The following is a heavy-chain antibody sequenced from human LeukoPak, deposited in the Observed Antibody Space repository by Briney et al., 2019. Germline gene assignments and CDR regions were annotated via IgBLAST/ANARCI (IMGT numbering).Heavy chain of an antibody. J-gene: IGHJ4*02. D-gene: IGHD5-12*01. CDR2: IRKKAFRGTT. Sequence: GGSLRLSCAASGFTFSNAWMSWVRQAPGKGPEWVGFIRKKAFRGTTEYAASVKGRFTISRDDSKSIAYLQMNNLKTEDTAVYFCSCRGSSQYSGFDHFDYWGQGTLVTVSS. CDR3: SCRGSSQYSGFDHFDY. CDR1: GFTFSNAW. V-gene: IGHV3-22*01.